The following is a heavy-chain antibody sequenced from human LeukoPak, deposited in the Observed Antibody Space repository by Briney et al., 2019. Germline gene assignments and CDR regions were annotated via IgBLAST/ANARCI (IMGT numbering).Heavy chain of an antibody. CDR2: ISSSSSYI. J-gene: IGHJ4*02. CDR1: GFTFSSCS. Sequence: GGSLRLSCAASGFTFSSCSMNWVRQAPGKGLEWVSSISSSSSYIYYADSVKGRFTISRDNAKNSLYLQMNSLRAEDTAVYYCARGYCTNGVCYRPYYFDYWGQGTLVTVSS. D-gene: IGHD2-8*01. CDR3: ARGYCTNGVCYRPYYFDY. V-gene: IGHV3-21*01.